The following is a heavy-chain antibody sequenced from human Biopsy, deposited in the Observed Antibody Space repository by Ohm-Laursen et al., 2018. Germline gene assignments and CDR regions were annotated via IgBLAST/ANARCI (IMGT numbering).Heavy chain of an antibody. CDR1: GFYFSNYA. Sequence: SLRLSCAASGFYFSNYAMSWVRQAPGKGLEWVSGIRGSGGSTYYADSVKGRFTISRDNSKNTLYLQMNSLRGEDTAVYYCAKCMTGGSNYYFHHCGQGTLVTVSS. CDR3: AKCMTGGSNYYFHH. D-gene: IGHD2-8*01. CDR2: IRGSGGST. J-gene: IGHJ4*02. V-gene: IGHV3-23*01.